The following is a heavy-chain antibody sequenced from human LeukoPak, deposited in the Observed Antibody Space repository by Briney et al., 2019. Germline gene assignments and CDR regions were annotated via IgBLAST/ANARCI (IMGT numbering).Heavy chain of an antibody. J-gene: IGHJ4*02. V-gene: IGHV3-21*01. Sequence: GGSLRLSCAASGFTFSSYSMNWVRQAPGKGLEWVSSISSSGSNIYYADSVKGRFTISRDNSKNTLYLQMNSLRAEDTAVYYCAKAKSIAAAPLGYWGQGALVTVSS. CDR2: ISSSGSNI. CDR1: GFTFSSYS. D-gene: IGHD6-13*01. CDR3: AKAKSIAAAPLGY.